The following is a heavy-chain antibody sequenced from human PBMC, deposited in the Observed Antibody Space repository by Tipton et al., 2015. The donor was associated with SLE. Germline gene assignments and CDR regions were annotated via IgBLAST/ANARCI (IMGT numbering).Heavy chain of an antibody. CDR1: SFSISSGHY. CDR3: ARHGYSDYGIDY. D-gene: IGHD4-11*01. J-gene: IGHJ4*02. Sequence: TLSLTCTVSSFSISSGHYWGWVRQPPGKGLEWIGTIHHSGSTYYNPSLKSRVTISVDTSKNQFSVKLSSVTAADTAVYYCARHGYSDYGIDYWGQGTLVTVSS. V-gene: IGHV4-38-2*02. CDR2: IHHSGST.